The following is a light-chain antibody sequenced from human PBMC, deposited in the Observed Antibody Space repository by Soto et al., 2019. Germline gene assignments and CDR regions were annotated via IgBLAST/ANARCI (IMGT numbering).Light chain of an antibody. V-gene: IGLV1-40*01. J-gene: IGLJ3*02. CDR3: QAYDYSLTAFV. CDR2: GNR. Sequence: QSVLTQPPSVSGVPGQRVTISCTGNNSNLGAGYDVHWYQQLPGAAPKLVVFGNRNRPSGVPERFSGSKSGTSASLAITGLQAEDEADYYCQAYDYSLTAFVFGGGTKPTVL. CDR1: NSNLGAGYD.